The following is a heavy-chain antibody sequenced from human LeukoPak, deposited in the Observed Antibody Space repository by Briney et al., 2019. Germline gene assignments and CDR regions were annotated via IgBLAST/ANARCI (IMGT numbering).Heavy chain of an antibody. CDR3: ARGYSSSWNYFDY. D-gene: IGHD6-13*01. CDR2: VFDSGGT. CDR1: GGSISNYW. J-gene: IGHJ4*02. Sequence: SETLSLTCTVSGGSISNYWWSWIRQPPGKGLEGMGYVFDSGGTNYNPSLKSRVTISVDTSKKQFSLKLSSVTAADTAVYYCARGYSSSWNYFDYWGQGTLVTVSS. V-gene: IGHV4-59*01.